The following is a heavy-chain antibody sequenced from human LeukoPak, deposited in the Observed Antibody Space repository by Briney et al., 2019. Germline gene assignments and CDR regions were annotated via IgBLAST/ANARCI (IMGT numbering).Heavy chain of an antibody. CDR1: GYTFTSYA. V-gene: IGHV7-4-1*02. D-gene: IGHD3-22*01. J-gene: IGHJ3*02. Sequence: GASVKVSCKASGYTFTSYAMNWVRQAPGQGLEWMGWINTNTGNPTYAQGFTGRFVFSLDTSVSTAYLQISSLKAEDTAVYYCAREPDYYDSSGYYYLFDAFDIWGQGTMVTVSS. CDR3: AREPDYYDSSGYYYLFDAFDI. CDR2: INTNTGNP.